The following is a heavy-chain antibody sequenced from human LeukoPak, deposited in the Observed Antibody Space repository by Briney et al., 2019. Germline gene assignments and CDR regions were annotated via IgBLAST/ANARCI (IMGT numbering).Heavy chain of an antibody. D-gene: IGHD3-10*01. CDR3: AKDRYYYGSGTYLASFDY. V-gene: IGHV3-9*01. CDR2: ISWNSGSI. CDR1: GFTFDDYA. Sequence: GGSLRLSCAASGFTFDDYAMHWVRQAPGKGLEWVSGISWNSGSIGYADSVKGRFTISRDNAKNSLYLQMNSLRAEDTALYYCAKDRYYYGSGTYLASFDYWGQGTLVTVSS. J-gene: IGHJ4*02.